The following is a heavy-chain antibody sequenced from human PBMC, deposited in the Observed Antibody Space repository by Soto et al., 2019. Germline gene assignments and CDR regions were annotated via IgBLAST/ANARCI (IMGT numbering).Heavy chain of an antibody. J-gene: IGHJ3*02. CDR1: GFAFSSYG. CDR2: IWSDGSNK. CDR3: AGYRGAAAFDI. D-gene: IGHD3-10*01. V-gene: IGHV3-33*01. Sequence: QVQLVESGGGVVQPGRSLRLSCVASGFAFSSYGMRWVRQAPGKGLEWVAVIWSDGSNKLYADSVKGRFTISRDNFRTTLYLQMNSLRVEDTAIYYCAGYRGAAAFDIWGQGTMVTVSS.